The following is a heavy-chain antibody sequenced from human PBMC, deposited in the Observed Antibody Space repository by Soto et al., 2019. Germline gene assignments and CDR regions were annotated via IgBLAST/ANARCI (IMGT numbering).Heavy chain of an antibody. D-gene: IGHD6-6*01. J-gene: IGHJ5*02. CDR2: IWYDGSNK. V-gene: IGHV3-33*01. CDR1: GFTFGSYG. Sequence: SLRLSCAASGFTFGSYGMHWVRQAPGKGLEWVAVIWYDGSNKYYADSVKGRFTISRDNSKNTLYLQMNSLRAEDTAVYYCARDRYRIAARPGWFDPWGQGALVTVSS. CDR3: ARDRYRIAARPGWFDP.